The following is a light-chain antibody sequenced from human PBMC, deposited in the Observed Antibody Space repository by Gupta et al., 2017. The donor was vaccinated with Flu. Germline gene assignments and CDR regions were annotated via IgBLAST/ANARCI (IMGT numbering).Light chain of an antibody. V-gene: IGLV2-23*01. CDR2: EGT. CDR3: CSYAGRYTVI. J-gene: IGLJ2*01. Sequence: QSALTQPVSVSASPGQSITISCTGTSSDIGNYVFVSWYQRHPSKAPKLMIYEGTKRPSGVSSRFSGSKSGNTASLTISGLQAEDEADYYCCSYAGRYTVIFGGGTKLTVL. CDR1: SSDIGNYVF.